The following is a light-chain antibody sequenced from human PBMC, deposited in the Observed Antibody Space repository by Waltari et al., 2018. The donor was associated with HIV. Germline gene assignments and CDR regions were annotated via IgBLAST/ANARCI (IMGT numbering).Light chain of an antibody. J-gene: IGLJ3*02. CDR2: DVS. CDR3: SSYTSSSTAWV. CDR1: SSDVGGYNH. V-gene: IGLV2-14*03. Sequence: QSALTQPASVSGSPGQSITISCTGTSSDVGGYNHVSCYQQHPGKAPKLMIYDVSNRPSGVSNRFSGSKSGNTASLTISGLQAEDEADYYCSSYTSSSTAWVFGGGTKLTVL.